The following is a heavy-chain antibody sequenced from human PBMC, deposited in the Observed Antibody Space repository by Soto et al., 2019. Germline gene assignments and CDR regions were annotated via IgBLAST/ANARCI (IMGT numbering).Heavy chain of an antibody. CDR1: GYTFTSYG. J-gene: IGHJ6*02. CDR3: ASGWNLRDSRVGGMDV. CDR2: ISAYNGNT. V-gene: IGHV1-18*01. D-gene: IGHD1-7*01. Sequence: QVQLVQSGAEVKKPGASVKVSCKASGYTFTSYGISWVRQAPGQGLEWMGWISAYNGNTNYAQKLQGRVTMTTDTSPSTAYMELRSLRSDDTAVYYCASGWNLRDSRVGGMDVWGQGTTVTVSS.